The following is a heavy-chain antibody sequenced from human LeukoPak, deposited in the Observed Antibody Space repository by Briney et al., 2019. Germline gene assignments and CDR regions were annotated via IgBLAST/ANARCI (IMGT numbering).Heavy chain of an antibody. V-gene: IGHV4-59*08. Sequence: SETLSHTCIDAGGYISSYFWSWSRQPPGGELEWIGNTHDTGDTNFNPSLKIQVTISVDTSKNPFSLKLSSVTAADTAVYYCARHVGHYDGSGYYYDWYFDLWGRGTLVTVSS. CDR2: THDTGDT. CDR3: ARHVGHYDGSGYYYDWYFDL. CDR1: GGYISSYF. J-gene: IGHJ2*01. D-gene: IGHD3-22*01.